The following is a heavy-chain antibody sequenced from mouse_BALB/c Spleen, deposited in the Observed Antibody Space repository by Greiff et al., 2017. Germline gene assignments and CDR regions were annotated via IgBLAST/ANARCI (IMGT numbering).Heavy chain of an antibody. V-gene: IGHV5-12-1*01. CDR3: ARLGDGDY. CDR1: GFAFSSYD. Sequence: EVHLVESGGGLVKPGGSLKLSCAASGFAFSSYDMSWVRQTPEKRLEWVAYISSGGGSTYYPDTVKGRFTISRDNAKNTLYLQMSSLKSEDTAMYYCARLGDGDYWGQGTTLTVSS. CDR2: ISSGGGST. J-gene: IGHJ2*01. D-gene: IGHD3-3*01.